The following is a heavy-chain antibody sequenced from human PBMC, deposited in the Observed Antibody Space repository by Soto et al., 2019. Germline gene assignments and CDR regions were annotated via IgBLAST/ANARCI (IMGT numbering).Heavy chain of an antibody. V-gene: IGHV3-23*01. Sequence: GGSLRLSCAASGFTFSSYAMRWVRQTPGKGLEWVSTLSGSGGTTYYADSMKGRFTISRDNSRNTVYLQMDSLRAEDSAVYYCVKDANGMTGYYDLWGQGTQVTVSS. CDR1: GFTFSSYA. CDR3: VKDANGMTGYYDL. D-gene: IGHD3-9*01. CDR2: LSGSGGTT. J-gene: IGHJ5*02.